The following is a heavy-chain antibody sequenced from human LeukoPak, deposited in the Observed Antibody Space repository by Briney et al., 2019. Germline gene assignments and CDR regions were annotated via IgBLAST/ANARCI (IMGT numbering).Heavy chain of an antibody. J-gene: IGHJ5*02. CDR1: GDSIVATSYY. D-gene: IGHD5-12*01. V-gene: IGHV4-39*01. CDR3: ARQIRYTYDPNWFHP. CDR2: IYYSGNT. Sequence: PSETLSLTCSVSGDSIVATSYYWAWIRQPPGKGLEWIGSIYYSGNTNYDPSLQSRVTISVDTSKNQFSLSLSSVTAADTAVYYCARQIRYTYDPNWFHPWGRGTLVTVSS.